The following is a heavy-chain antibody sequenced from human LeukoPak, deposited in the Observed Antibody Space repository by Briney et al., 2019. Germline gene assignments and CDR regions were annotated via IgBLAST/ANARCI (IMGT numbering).Heavy chain of an antibody. V-gene: IGHV3-48*04. CDR3: ARDLRGSNYYDSSEGY. J-gene: IGHJ4*02. CDR1: GFTFSSYG. D-gene: IGHD3-22*01. Sequence: GGSLRLSCAASGFTFSSYGMHWVRQAPGKGLEWVSYISSSGSTMYYADSVKGRFTISRDNAKNSMYLQMNSLRAEDTAVYYCARDLRGSNYYDSSEGYWGQGTLVTVSS. CDR2: ISSSGSTM.